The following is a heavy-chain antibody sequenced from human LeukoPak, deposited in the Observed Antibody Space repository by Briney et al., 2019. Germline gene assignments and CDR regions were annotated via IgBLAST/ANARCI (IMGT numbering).Heavy chain of an antibody. J-gene: IGHJ5*02. V-gene: IGHV3-33*01. CDR1: GFTFSRYG. Sequence: GGSLRLSCAASGFTFSRYGIHWVRQAPGKGLEWVAVIWYDGSKKYYADSVKGRFTISRDNSKNTVDLQMNSLRAEDTALYYCARDRDTSGHYGWFDPWGQGTLVIVSS. CDR2: IWYDGSKK. D-gene: IGHD3-22*01. CDR3: ARDRDTSGHYGWFDP.